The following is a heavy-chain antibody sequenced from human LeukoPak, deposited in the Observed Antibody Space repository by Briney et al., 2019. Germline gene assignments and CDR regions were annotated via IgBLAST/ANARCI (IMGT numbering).Heavy chain of an antibody. CDR1: GFTFSRYW. CDR3: ARSSKSEWLLFGY. D-gene: IGHD5-18*01. J-gene: IGHJ4*02. Sequence: PGGSLRLSCAASGFTFSRYWMSWVRQAPGKGLEWVANIHQHGSDKYYVDSVKGRFTISRDNAKNSLYLQMNSLRAEDTAVYYCARSSKSEWLLFGYWGQGTLVTVSS. CDR2: IHQHGSDK. V-gene: IGHV3-7*01.